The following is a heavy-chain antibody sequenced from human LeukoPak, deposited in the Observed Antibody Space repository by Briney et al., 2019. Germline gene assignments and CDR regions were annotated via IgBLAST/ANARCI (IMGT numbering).Heavy chain of an antibody. CDR3: ARSPDYADYLFDY. V-gene: IGHV3-66*01. D-gene: IGHD4-17*01. CDR1: GFTFGDYA. J-gene: IGHJ4*02. Sequence: GGSLRLSCTASGFTFGDYALSWFRRAPGKGLEWVSVIYSGGDTYYADSVRGRFTISRDNSKNTLYLQMNSLRAEDTAVYYCARSPDYADYLFDYWGQGTLVTVSS. CDR2: IYSGGDT.